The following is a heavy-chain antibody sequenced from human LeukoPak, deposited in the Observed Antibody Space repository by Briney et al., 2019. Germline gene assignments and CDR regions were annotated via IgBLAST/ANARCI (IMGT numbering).Heavy chain of an antibody. CDR1: GGSISSHY. V-gene: IGHV4-59*11. CDR3: ARASYYYDSSGYYYWFDR. CDR2: IYYSGST. Sequence: SETLSLTCTVSGGSISSHYWSWIRQPPGKGLEWIGYIYYSGSTNYNPSLKSRVTISVDTSKNQFSLKLSSVTAADTAVYYCARASYYYDSSGYYYWFDRWGQGTLVTVSS. D-gene: IGHD3-22*01. J-gene: IGHJ5*02.